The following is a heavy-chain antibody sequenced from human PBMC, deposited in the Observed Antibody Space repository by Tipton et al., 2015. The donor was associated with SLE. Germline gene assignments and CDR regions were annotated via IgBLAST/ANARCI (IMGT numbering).Heavy chain of an antibody. J-gene: IGHJ4*02. CDR1: GYTFTGYY. CDR3: ARDLAAIVVVPAAIGY. D-gene: IGHD2-2*02. CDR2: INPNSGGT. V-gene: IGHV1-2*02. Sequence: QSGPEVKKPGASVKVSCKASGYTFTGYYMHWVRQAPGQGLEWMGWINPNSGGTNYAQKFQGRVTMTRDTSISTAYMELSRLRSDDTAVYYCARDLAAIVVVPAAIGYWGQGTLVTVSS.